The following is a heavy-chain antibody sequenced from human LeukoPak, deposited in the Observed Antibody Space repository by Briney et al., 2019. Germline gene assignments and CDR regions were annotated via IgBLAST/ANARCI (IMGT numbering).Heavy chain of an antibody. Sequence: SETLSLTCSVSGGPISTSYWIWIRQPPGKGLEWIGYIYNSGSTNYNPSFKSRVTISVDMSKNQFSLKLSSVTAADTAVYYCARPKYADYDWPDWYFDLWGRGTLVTVSS. CDR2: IYNSGST. CDR3: ARPKYADYDWPDWYFDL. V-gene: IGHV4-59*01. CDR1: GGPISTSY. J-gene: IGHJ2*01. D-gene: IGHD4-17*01.